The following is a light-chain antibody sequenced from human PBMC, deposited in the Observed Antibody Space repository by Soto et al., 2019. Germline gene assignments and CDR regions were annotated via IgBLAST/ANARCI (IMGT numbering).Light chain of an antibody. CDR2: AAS. Sequence: VVMKQSPATLSVSPGERATLSCRASQSVSSKLAWYQQKPGQAPRLLIYAASTRATGIPARFSGSGSGTEFTLTISSLQSEDFATYYCQQYNSYWTFGQGTKVDIK. CDR3: QQYNSYWT. V-gene: IGKV3-15*01. CDR1: QSVSSK. J-gene: IGKJ1*01.